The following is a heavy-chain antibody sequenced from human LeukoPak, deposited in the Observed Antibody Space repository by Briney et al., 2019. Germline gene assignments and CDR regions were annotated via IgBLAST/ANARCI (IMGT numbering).Heavy chain of an antibody. CDR3: AKDPRRGVGFVGATFDY. CDR2: ISSDGSKI. D-gene: IGHD1-26*01. Sequence: GGSLRLSCAASGFIFSNYAMHWVRQAPGKGLEWVALISSDGSKIYYADSVKGRFTISRDNSRNTLYLQMNSLRAEDTAVYYCAKDPRRGVGFVGATFDYWGQGTLVSVSS. J-gene: IGHJ4*02. CDR1: GFIFSNYA. V-gene: IGHV3-30*04.